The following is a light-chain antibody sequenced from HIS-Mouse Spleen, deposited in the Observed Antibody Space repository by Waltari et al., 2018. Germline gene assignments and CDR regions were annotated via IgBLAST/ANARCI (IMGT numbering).Light chain of an antibody. CDR1: QSLLHSNGYNY. V-gene: IGKV2-28*01. CDR3: MQALQTPLT. CDR2: LGS. Sequence: DIVMTQSPLSLPVTPGEPASISCRPSQSLLHSNGYNYLDWYLQKPGQSPQLLIYLGSNRASGVPDRFSGSGSGTDFTLKISRVEAEDFGVYYCMQALQTPLTFGGGTKVEIK. J-gene: IGKJ4*01.